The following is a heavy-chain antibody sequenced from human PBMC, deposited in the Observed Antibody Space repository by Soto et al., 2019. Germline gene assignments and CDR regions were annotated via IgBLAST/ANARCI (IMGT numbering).Heavy chain of an antibody. Sequence: VGSLRLFCAASGFTFSGSAMHWVRQASGKGLEWVGRIRSKANSYATAYAASVKGRFTISRDDSKNTAYLQMNSLKTEDTAVYYCTTGAVSSSWGYWGQGTLVTVSS. V-gene: IGHV3-73*01. CDR1: GFTFSGSA. CDR3: TTGAVSSSWGY. D-gene: IGHD6-13*01. CDR2: IRSKANSYAT. J-gene: IGHJ4*02.